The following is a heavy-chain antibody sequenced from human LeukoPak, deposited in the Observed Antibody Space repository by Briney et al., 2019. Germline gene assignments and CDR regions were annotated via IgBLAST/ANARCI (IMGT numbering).Heavy chain of an antibody. CDR1: GGSFSGYY. CDR3: ARDRHMVRGVIMLRD. CDR2: INHSGGT. V-gene: IGHV4-34*01. Sequence: PSETLSLTCAVYGGSFSGYYWSWIRQPPGKGLEWIGEINHSGGTNYSPSLKSRVTISVNTSKNQFSLKLTSVTAADTAVYYCARDRHMVRGVIMLRDWGQGTLVTVSS. D-gene: IGHD3-10*01. J-gene: IGHJ4*02.